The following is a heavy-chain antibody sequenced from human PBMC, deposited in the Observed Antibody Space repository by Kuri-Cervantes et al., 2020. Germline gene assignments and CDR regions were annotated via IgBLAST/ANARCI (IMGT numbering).Heavy chain of an antibody. J-gene: IGHJ6*03. CDR2: ISSSSSTI. CDR3: ARVYYYDTSGANYYYMDV. V-gene: IGHV3-48*01. D-gene: IGHD3-22*01. CDR1: GFTFSSYS. Sequence: GESLKISCAASGFTFSSYSMNWVRQAPGKGLEWVSYISSSSSTIYYADSVKGRFTISRDNARNSLYLRMNSLRAEDTAVYYCARVYYYDTSGANYYYMDVWGKGTTVTVSS.